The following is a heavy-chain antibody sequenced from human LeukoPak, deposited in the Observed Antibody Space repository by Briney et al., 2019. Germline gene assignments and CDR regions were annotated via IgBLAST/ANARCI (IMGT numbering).Heavy chain of an antibody. D-gene: IGHD1-26*01. CDR2: ISSSGSTI. J-gene: IGHJ5*02. V-gene: IGHV3-48*03. CDR1: GFTFSSYE. Sequence: PGGSLRLSCAASGFTFSSYEMNWVRQAPGKGLEWVSYISSSGSTIYYADSVKGRFTISRDNAKNSLYLQMNSLRAEDTAVYYWARVGSSGNWFDPWGQGTLITVSS. CDR3: ARVGSSGNWFDP.